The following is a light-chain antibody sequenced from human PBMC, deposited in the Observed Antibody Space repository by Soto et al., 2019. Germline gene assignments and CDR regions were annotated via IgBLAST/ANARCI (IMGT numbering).Light chain of an antibody. J-gene: IGKJ5*01. CDR2: GAS. CDR1: QSISSL. Sequence: EIVLTQSPATLSVSPWERATLSCRASQSISSLLAWYQQKRGQAPRLLIYGASTRATGIPARFSGSGSGTDFTLTISSLQSEDFAVYYCQQYYDWPITFGQGTRLEIK. CDR3: QQYYDWPIT. V-gene: IGKV3-15*01.